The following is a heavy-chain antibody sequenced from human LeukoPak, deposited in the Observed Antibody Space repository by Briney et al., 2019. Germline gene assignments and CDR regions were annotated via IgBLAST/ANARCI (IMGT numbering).Heavy chain of an antibody. D-gene: IGHD4-17*01. V-gene: IGHV1-2*02. CDR3: ARENYYGDYLWYYGMDV. CDR1: GYTFTGYY. CDR2: INPNSGGT. J-gene: IGHJ6*02. Sequence: AASVTVSCKASGYTFTGYYMHWVRQAPGQGLKCMGWINPNSGGTNYAQKFQGRVTMTRDTSISTAYMELSRLRSDDTAVYYCARENYYGDYLWYYGMDVWGQGTTVTVSS.